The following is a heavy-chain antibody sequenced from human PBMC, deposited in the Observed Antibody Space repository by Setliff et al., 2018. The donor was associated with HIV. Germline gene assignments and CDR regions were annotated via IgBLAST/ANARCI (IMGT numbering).Heavy chain of an antibody. D-gene: IGHD5-12*01. V-gene: IGHV4-4*08. CDR2: IYTGGTT. CDR3: ARDVDKLMALSWFDP. J-gene: IGHJ5*02. Sequence: SETLSLTCTVSGGSISGYYWSWIRQPPEKGLEWMGYIYTGGTTNYNPSLKSRVTMSVDTSKNQFALKLSSVTAADTAVYYCARDVDKLMALSWFDPWGQGTLVTVSS. CDR1: GGSISGYY.